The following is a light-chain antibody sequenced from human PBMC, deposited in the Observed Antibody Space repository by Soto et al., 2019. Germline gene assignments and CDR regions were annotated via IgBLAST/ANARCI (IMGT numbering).Light chain of an antibody. Sequence: VLTQSPATLSLSPGERATLSCRASQSVSNSLAWYQQRPGQAPRLLISKASKRATGIPASFSGSGSGTDFTLTISSLESEDFAVYYCQQRSTWPWTFGQGTNLEI. CDR1: QSVSNS. CDR3: QQRSTWPWT. J-gene: IGKJ2*02. V-gene: IGKV3-11*01. CDR2: KAS.